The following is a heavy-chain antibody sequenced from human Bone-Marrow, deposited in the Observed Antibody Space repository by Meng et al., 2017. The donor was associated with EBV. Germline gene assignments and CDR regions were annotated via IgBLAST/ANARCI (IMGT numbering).Heavy chain of an antibody. CDR1: GFTFRSYS. J-gene: IGHJ4*02. Sequence: SGGDLVKPCGSERHFRAAAGFTFRSYSMNWVRQAPVKGLKWVSCISNSSSYIYYADSVKGRFTISRDNAMNSLYLQMNSLRAEDTAVYYCARDPLGSSLDYWGQGTLVTVSS. CDR2: ISNSSSYI. CDR3: ARDPLGSSLDY. V-gene: IGHV3-21*01. D-gene: IGHD6-13*01.